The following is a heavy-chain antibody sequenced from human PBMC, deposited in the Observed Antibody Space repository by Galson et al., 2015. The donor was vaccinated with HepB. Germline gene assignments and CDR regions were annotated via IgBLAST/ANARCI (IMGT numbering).Heavy chain of an antibody. CDR2: ISASSTYT. CDR3: ARNGDYLSYRPHWFDP. J-gene: IGHJ5*02. V-gene: IGHV3-11*06. D-gene: IGHD4-17*01. CDR1: GFSFSDYY. Sequence: SLRLSCAASGFSFSDYYMRWIRQAPGKGLEWISYISASSTYTTYADSVKGRFTISRDNAKKSLSLQMNSLRAEDTAGYYCARNGDYLSYRPHWFDPWGQGTLVTVSS.